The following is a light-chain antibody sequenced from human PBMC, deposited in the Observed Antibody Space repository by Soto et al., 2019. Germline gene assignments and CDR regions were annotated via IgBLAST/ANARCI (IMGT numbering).Light chain of an antibody. J-gene: IGKJ4*01. CDR2: GGS. CDR1: QSVSSDY. V-gene: IGKV3-20*01. CDR3: HQYGSSPLT. Sequence: EILLTQSPGTLSLSPWEIATLCCRASQSVSSDYLAWYQQKPGQAPRLLIYGGSSRATGIPDRFSGGGSGTDFSLTISRLETEDFSVYYCHQYGSSPLTFGGGTKVDIK.